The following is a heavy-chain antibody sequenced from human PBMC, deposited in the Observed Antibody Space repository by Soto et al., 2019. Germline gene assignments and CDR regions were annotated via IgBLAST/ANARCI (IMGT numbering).Heavy chain of an antibody. J-gene: IGHJ4*02. CDR2: ISYDGSNK. Sequence: GGSLRLSCAASGFTFSSYGMHWVRQAPGKGLEWVAVISYDGSNKYYADSVKGRFTISRDNSKNTLYLQMNSLRAEDTAVYYCAKLLIAVAGKGDYWGQGXLVTVYS. CDR1: GFTFSSYG. D-gene: IGHD6-19*01. V-gene: IGHV3-30*18. CDR3: AKLLIAVAGKGDY.